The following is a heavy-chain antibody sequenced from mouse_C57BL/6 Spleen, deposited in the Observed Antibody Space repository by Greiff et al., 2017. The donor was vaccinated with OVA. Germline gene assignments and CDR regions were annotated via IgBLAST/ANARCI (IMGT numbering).Heavy chain of an antibody. CDR3: ARNRPFYAMDY. Sequence: QVQLKQSGAELVKPGASVKLSCKASGYTFTSYWMQWVKQRPGQGLEWIGEIDPSDSYTNYNQKFKGKATLTVDTSSSTAYMQLSSLTSEDSAVYYCARNRPFYAMDYWGQGTSVTVSS. D-gene: IGHD2-14*01. CDR1: GYTFTSYW. V-gene: IGHV1-50*01. CDR2: IDPSDSYT. J-gene: IGHJ4*01.